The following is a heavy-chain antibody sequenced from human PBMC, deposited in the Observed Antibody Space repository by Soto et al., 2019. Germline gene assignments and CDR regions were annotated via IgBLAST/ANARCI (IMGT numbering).Heavy chain of an antibody. J-gene: IGHJ4*02. D-gene: IGHD3-9*01. V-gene: IGHV4-31*03. CDR1: GGSISSGGYY. CDR3: AGGGVGDILNETEN. Sequence: PSETLSLTCTVSGGSISSGGYYWSWIRQHPGKGLEWIGYIYYSGSTYYNPSLKSRVTISVDTSKNQFSLKLSSVTAADTAVYYCAGGGVGDILNETENWGQGTLVTVSS. CDR2: IYYSGST.